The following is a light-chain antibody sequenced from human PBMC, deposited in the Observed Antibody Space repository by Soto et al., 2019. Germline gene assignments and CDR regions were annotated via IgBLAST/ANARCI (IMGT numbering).Light chain of an antibody. V-gene: IGKV3-15*01. Sequence: EIVLTQSPGTLSLSPGERATLSCSASQSVSSNLAWYQQKPGQAPRLLIYGASTRATGIPARFSGSGSGTEFTLIISSLQSEDFAVYXCXHYNNWPPWTFGQGTKVDIK. CDR2: GAS. J-gene: IGKJ1*01. CDR3: XHYNNWPPWT. CDR1: QSVSSN.